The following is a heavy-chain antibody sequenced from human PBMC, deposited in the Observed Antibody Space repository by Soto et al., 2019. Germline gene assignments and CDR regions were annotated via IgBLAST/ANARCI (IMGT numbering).Heavy chain of an antibody. CDR3: ARAGQYYDSSGYAN. CDR2: ISAYNGNT. J-gene: IGHJ4*02. V-gene: IGHV1-18*01. CDR1: GYSFATSG. D-gene: IGHD3-22*01. Sequence: QVKLVQSGTEVKQPGASMKVSCKASGYSFATSGISWVRQAPGQGLEWMGWISAYNGNTNYDQKIQDRVTMTTGTSTSTAYLELRNLRSDDTAVYYCARAGQYYDSSGYANWGQGTLVTVSS.